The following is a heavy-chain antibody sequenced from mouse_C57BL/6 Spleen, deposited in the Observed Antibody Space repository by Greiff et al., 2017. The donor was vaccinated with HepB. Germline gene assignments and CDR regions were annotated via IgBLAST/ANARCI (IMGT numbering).Heavy chain of an antibody. J-gene: IGHJ1*03. CDR1: GYAFSSSW. CDR3: ATNWEGYFDV. V-gene: IGHV1-82*01. CDR2: IYPGDGDT. D-gene: IGHD4-1*01. Sequence: QVQLKQSGPELVKPGASVKISCKASGYAFSSSWMNWVKQRPGKGLEWIGRIYPGDGDTNYNGKFKGKATLTADKSSSTAYMQLSSLTSEDSAVYFCATNWEGYFDVWGTGTTVTVSS.